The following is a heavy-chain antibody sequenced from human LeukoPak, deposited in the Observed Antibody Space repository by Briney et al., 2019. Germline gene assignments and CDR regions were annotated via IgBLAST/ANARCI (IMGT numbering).Heavy chain of an antibody. CDR1: GYSFTSYW. CDR2: IYPGDSDT. CDR3: ARGFGVVSSAFDY. Sequence: GESLKISCKGSGYSFTSYWIGWVRQLPGEGLEWMGIIYPGDSDTRYSPSFQGQVTISADKSISTAYLQWSSLKASDTAMYYCARGFGVVSSAFDYWGQGTLVTVSS. V-gene: IGHV5-51*01. D-gene: IGHD3-3*01. J-gene: IGHJ4*02.